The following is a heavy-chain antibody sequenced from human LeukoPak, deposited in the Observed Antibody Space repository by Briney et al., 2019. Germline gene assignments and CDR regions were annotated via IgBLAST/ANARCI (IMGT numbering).Heavy chain of an antibody. CDR1: GFIFRNYW. V-gene: IGHV3-74*01. D-gene: IGHD4-17*01. J-gene: IGHJ4*02. Sequence: GGSLRLSCAASGFIFRNYWMHWVRQAPGKGLVWVARINPNGITTTYTDSVEGRFTISRDNAKNTLYLQMNSLRVEDTAVYYCARDFAGDRDYWGQGTLVTVSS. CDR3: ARDFAGDRDY. CDR2: INPNGITT.